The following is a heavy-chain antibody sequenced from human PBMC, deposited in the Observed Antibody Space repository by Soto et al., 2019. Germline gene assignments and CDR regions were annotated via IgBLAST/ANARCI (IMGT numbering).Heavy chain of an antibody. CDR1: GFTFSSYG. CDR2: ISYDGSNK. Sequence: GGSLRLSCAASGFTFSSYGMHWVRQAPGKGLEWVAVISYDGSNKYYADSVKGRFTISRDNSKNTLYLQMNSLRAEDTAVYYCAKLSRFYGSGSGPYYYYGMDVWGQGTTVTVSS. CDR3: AKLSRFYGSGSGPYYYYGMDV. D-gene: IGHD3-10*01. V-gene: IGHV3-30*18. J-gene: IGHJ6*02.